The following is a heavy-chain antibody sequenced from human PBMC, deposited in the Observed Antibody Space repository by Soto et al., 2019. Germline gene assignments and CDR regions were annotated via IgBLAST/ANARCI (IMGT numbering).Heavy chain of an antibody. D-gene: IGHD3-10*01. CDR1: GFTFSSYA. CDR2: ISGSGGST. V-gene: IGHV3-23*01. CDR3: ANLYYYGSGSPYYFDY. J-gene: IGHJ4*02. Sequence: PGGSLRLSCAASGFTFSSYAMSWVRQAPGKGLEWVSAISGSGGSTYYADSVKGRFTISRDNSKNTLYLQMNSLRAEDTAVYYCANLYYYGSGSPYYFDYWGQGNLVTVSS.